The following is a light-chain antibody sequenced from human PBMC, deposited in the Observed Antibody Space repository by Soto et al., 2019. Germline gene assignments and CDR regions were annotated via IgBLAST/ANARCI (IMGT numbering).Light chain of an antibody. CDR1: SSDVGSYNL. Sequence: QSALTQPASVSGSPGQSITISCTGTSSDVGSYNLVSWYQQHPGKAPKLMIYEGSKRPSGVSNRFSGSKSGNTASLTISGLQAEDEADYYCAAWNDRPYLWVFGGGTKLTVL. V-gene: IGLV2-23*01. CDR3: AAWNDRPYLWV. CDR2: EGS. J-gene: IGLJ3*02.